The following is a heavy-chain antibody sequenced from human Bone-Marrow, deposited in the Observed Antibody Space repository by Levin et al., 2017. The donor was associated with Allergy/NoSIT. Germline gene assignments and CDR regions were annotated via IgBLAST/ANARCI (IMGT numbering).Heavy chain of an antibody. CDR1: GYSFISYW. CDR3: ARADFWTGYYYNNMDL. V-gene: IGHV5-51*01. Sequence: GESLKISCKASGYSFISYWIGWVRQMPGQGLEWMAIIYPGDSETKYSPSFQGQVTISADESITTAYLQWSSLKPSDTAIYYCARADFWTGYYYNNMDLWGQGTTVIVSS. J-gene: IGHJ6*02. CDR2: IYPGDSET. D-gene: IGHD3/OR15-3a*01.